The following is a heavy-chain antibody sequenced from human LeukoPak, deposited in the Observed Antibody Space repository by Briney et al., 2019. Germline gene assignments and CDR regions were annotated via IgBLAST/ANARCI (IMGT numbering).Heavy chain of an antibody. CDR1: GFTFSSYG. D-gene: IGHD5-18*01. J-gene: IGHJ4*02. CDR2: IWYDGSNK. V-gene: IGHV3-33*01. Sequence: EGFLRLSCAASGFTFSSYGMHSVRQAPGKGLGWVAVIWYDGSNKYYAGSVKGRFTISRDNSKKTLYLPMNSLRAEDTAVYYCARDRSYGYGGEYFDYWGQGTLVTVSS. CDR3: ARDRSYGYGGEYFDY.